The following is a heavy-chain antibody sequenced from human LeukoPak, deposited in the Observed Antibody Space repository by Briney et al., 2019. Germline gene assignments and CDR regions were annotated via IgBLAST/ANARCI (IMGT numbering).Heavy chain of an antibody. CDR3: ARGARAGYNLEPFDY. J-gene: IGHJ4*02. CDR1: GGPMRSYY. V-gene: IGHV4-59*08. CDR2: IYYSGST. Sequence: SETLSLTCTVSGGPMRSYYWSWIRQPPGKGLEGIGYIYYSGSTKYNPSLKSRVTISVDTSKNQFSLKLSSVTAADTAVYYCARGARAGYNLEPFDYWGQGTLVTVSS. D-gene: IGHD5-24*01.